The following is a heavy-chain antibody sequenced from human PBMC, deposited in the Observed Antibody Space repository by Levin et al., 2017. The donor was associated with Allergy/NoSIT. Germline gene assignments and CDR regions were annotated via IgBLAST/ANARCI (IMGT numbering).Heavy chain of an antibody. D-gene: IGHD3-10*01. J-gene: IGHJ3*02. V-gene: IGHV3-33*01. CDR3: VRERGAVDAFDI. Sequence: PGGSLRLSCAASGFTFSSYGMHWVRQAPGKGLEWVAVIWSDAINKFYADSVRGRFTFSRDNSKNTLYLQMNSLRAEDTAVYYCVRERGAVDAFDIWGQGTMVTVSS. CDR2: IWSDAINK. CDR1: GFTFSSYG.